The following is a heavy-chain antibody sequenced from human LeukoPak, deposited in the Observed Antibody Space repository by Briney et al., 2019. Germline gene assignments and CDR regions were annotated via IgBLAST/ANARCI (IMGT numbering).Heavy chain of an antibody. CDR3: ARVYCSGGSCYGAPIDY. CDR1: GFIFSSYG. CDR2: ISYDGSNK. Sequence: GGSLRLSCVASGFIFSSYGMHWVRQAPGKGLEWVAVISYDGSNKYYADSVKGRFTISRDNSKNTLYLQMNSLRAEDTAVYYCARVYCSGGSCYGAPIDYWGQGTLVTVSS. J-gene: IGHJ4*02. D-gene: IGHD2-15*01. V-gene: IGHV3-30*03.